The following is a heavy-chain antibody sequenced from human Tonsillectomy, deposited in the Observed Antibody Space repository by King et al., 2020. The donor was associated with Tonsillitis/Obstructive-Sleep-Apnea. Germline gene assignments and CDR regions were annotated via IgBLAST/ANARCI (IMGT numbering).Heavy chain of an antibody. V-gene: IGHV4-34*01. D-gene: IGHD2-2*01. Sequence: VQLQQWGAGLLKPSETLSLTCAVYGGSFSGYYWSWIRQPPGKGLEWLGEINHSGSANYNPSLKIRVTISLDTSKNQFSLKLNSVTAADTAVYYCARDLSPIDAARYYFDYWGQGTLVTVSS. CDR2: INHSGSA. CDR3: ARDLSPIDAARYYFDY. CDR1: GGSFSGYY. J-gene: IGHJ4*02.